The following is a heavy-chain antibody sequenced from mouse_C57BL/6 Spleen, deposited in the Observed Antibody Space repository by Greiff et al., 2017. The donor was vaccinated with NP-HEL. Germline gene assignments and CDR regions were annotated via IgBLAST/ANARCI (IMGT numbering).Heavy chain of an antibody. Sequence: EVQGVESGGGLVKPGGSLKLSCAASGFTFSSYAMSWVRQTPEKRLEWVATISDGGSYTYYPDNVKGRFTISRDNAKNNLYLQMSHLKSEDTAMYYCARDRPEGYYFAYWGQGTLVTVSA. CDR1: GFTFSSYA. CDR3: ARDRPEGYYFAY. CDR2: ISDGGSYT. J-gene: IGHJ3*01. D-gene: IGHD2-3*01. V-gene: IGHV5-4*01.